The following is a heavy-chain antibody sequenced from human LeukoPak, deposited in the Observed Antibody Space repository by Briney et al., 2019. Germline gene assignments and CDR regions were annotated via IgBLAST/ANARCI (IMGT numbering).Heavy chain of an antibody. Sequence: SETLSLTCTVSGGSISSYYWSWIRQPAGKGLEWIGRIYTSGSTNYNPSLKSRATMSLDTSKNQFSLKLSSVTAADTAVYYCARDLAYYYDSSGNGFDIWGQGTMVTVSS. V-gene: IGHV4-4*07. CDR2: IYTSGST. J-gene: IGHJ3*02. CDR3: ARDLAYYYDSSGNGFDI. CDR1: GGSISSYY. D-gene: IGHD3-22*01.